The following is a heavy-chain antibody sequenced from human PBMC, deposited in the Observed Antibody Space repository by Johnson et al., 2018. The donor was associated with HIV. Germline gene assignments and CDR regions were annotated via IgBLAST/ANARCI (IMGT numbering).Heavy chain of an antibody. Sequence: QVQLVESGGVLVQPGGSLRLSCAASGFTFSSYDMHWVRQATGKGLEWVAFIRYDGSNKYYADSVKGRFTISRDHSTNTLYLQMNSLRAEDTAVYYCARGFHRGGAFDIWGQGTMVTVSS. J-gene: IGHJ3*02. V-gene: IGHV3-30*02. CDR3: ARGFHRGGAFDI. CDR2: IRYDGSNK. D-gene: IGHD1-14*01. CDR1: GFTFSSYD.